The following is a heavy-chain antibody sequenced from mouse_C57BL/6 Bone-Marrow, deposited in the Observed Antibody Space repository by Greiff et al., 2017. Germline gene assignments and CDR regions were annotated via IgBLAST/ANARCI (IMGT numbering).Heavy chain of an antibody. J-gene: IGHJ3*01. Sequence: EVKLQESGPGLVKPSQSLSLTCSVTGYSITSGYYWNWIRQFPGNKLEWMVYISYDGSNNYNPSLKNRISITRDTSKNQFFLKLNSVTTEDTATXYCVCSYDYDVWFAYWGQGTLVTVSA. CDR1: GYSITSGYY. V-gene: IGHV3-6*01. CDR2: ISYDGSN. D-gene: IGHD2-4*01. CDR3: VCSYDYDVWFAY.